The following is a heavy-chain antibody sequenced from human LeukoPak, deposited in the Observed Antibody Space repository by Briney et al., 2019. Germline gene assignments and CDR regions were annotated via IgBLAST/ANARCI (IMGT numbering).Heavy chain of an antibody. CDR2: IVVGSGNT. Sequence: ASVTVSCKASGFTFTSSAMQWVRQARGQRLEWIGWIVVGSGNTNYAQKFQERVTITRDMSTSTAYMELSSLRSEDTAVYYCAADYYDSSGYYQDYWGQGTLVTVSS. D-gene: IGHD3-22*01. V-gene: IGHV1-58*02. CDR3: AADYYDSSGYYQDY. J-gene: IGHJ4*02. CDR1: GFTFTSSA.